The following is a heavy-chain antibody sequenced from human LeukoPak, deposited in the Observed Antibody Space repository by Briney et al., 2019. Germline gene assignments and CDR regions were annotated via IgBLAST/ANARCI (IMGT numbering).Heavy chain of an antibody. J-gene: IGHJ4*02. V-gene: IGHV4-39*07. Sequence: NPSQTLSLTCTVSGGSISSGGYYWGWIRQPPGKGLEWIGTIYYSGSTYYNPSLKSRVTISVDTSKNQFSLKLSSVTAADTAVYYCARDWTSSGSYYFDYWGQGTLVTVSS. CDR3: ARDWTSSGSYYFDY. CDR2: IYYSGST. D-gene: IGHD3/OR15-3a*01. CDR1: GGSISSGGYY.